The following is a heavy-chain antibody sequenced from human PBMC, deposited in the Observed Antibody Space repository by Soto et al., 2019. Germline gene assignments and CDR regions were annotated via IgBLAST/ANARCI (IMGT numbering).Heavy chain of an antibody. CDR2: INHSGST. D-gene: IGHD3-16*01. V-gene: IGHV4-34*01. Sequence: SETLSLTCAVYGGSFSGYYWSWIRQPPGKGLEWIGEINHSGSTNYNPSLKSRVTISVDTSKNQFSLKLSSVTAADTAVYYCAIRSYRMGPFDYWGQGTLVTVSS. CDR1: GGSFSGYY. J-gene: IGHJ4*02. CDR3: AIRSYRMGPFDY.